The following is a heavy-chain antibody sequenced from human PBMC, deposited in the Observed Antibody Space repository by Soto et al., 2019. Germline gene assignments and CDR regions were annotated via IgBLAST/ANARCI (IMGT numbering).Heavy chain of an antibody. J-gene: IGHJ5*02. V-gene: IGHV3-21*01. CDR1: GFTFSSYS. CDR2: ISSSSSYI. D-gene: IGHD1-26*01. CDR3: ARGGSYPNWFDT. Sequence: EGSLRLSCAASGFTFSSYSMNWVRQAPGKGLEWVSSISSSSSYIYYADSVKGRFTISRDNAKNSLYLQMNSLRAEDTAVYYCARGGSYPNWFDTGDQGTLVTVSS.